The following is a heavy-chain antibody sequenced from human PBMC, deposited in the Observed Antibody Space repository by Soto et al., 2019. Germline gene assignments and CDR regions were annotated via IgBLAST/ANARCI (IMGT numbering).Heavy chain of an antibody. D-gene: IGHD3-22*01. V-gene: IGHV1-18*01. CDR3: ARESRDDMGIRFDY. J-gene: IGHJ4*02. CDR2: ISAHTGNT. Sequence: ASVKVSCKTSGYTFTNYGISWVRQAPGQGLEWMGWISAHTGNTNYAQKFQGRVTMTTDTSTSTAYMELRSLRSDDTAVYYCARESRDDMGIRFDYWGQGTLVTVSS. CDR1: GYTFTNYG.